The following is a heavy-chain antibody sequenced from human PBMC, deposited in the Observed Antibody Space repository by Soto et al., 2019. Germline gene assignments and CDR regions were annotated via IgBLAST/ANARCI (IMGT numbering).Heavy chain of an antibody. V-gene: IGHV4-31*03. Sequence: KPSETLSLTCTVSGGSISSGGYYWSWIRQHPGKGLEWIGYIYYSGSTYYNPSLKSRVTISVDTSKNQFSLKLSSVTAADTAVYYCASSQGRDYSSGWYRSFDYWGQGTLVTVSS. CDR2: IYYSGST. CDR1: GGSISSGGYY. J-gene: IGHJ4*02. CDR3: ASSQGRDYSSGWYRSFDY. D-gene: IGHD6-19*01.